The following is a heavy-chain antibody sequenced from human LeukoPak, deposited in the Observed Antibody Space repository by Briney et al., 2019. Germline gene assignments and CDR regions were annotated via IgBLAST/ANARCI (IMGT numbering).Heavy chain of an antibody. V-gene: IGHV3-7*01. Sequence: GGSLRLSCAASGFTFSTYWMSWVRQAPGKGLEWVANIKQNGSEKSYVDSVRGRFTISRDNAKNSLYLQMNTLRPEDTAVYYCARERQNKDFWSGGDYWGQGTLVTVSS. J-gene: IGHJ4*02. CDR2: IKQNGSEK. D-gene: IGHD3-3*01. CDR1: GFTFSTYW. CDR3: ARERQNKDFWSGGDY.